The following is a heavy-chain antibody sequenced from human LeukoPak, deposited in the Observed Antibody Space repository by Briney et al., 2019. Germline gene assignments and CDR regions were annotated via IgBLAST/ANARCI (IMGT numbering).Heavy chain of an antibody. Sequence: GGSLRLSCAASGFIFSSYTMSWVRQAPGKGLEWVSLIYSDGRTYYADSVKGRCTISRDNSKNTLYLQMNSLRVEDTAVYYCARGLFLSGYLDAFDIWGQGTVVTVSS. CDR2: IYSDGRT. D-gene: IGHD3-22*01. V-gene: IGHV3-53*01. CDR1: GFIFSSYT. J-gene: IGHJ3*02. CDR3: ARGLFLSGYLDAFDI.